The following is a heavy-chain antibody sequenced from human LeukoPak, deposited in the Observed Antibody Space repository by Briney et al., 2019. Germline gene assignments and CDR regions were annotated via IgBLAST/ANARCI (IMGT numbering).Heavy chain of an antibody. CDR1: GFTLSSYG. D-gene: IGHD2-21*01. V-gene: IGHV3-33*01. CDR2: IWYDGSNK. Sequence: GGSLRLSCAASGFTLSSYGMHWVRQAPGKGLEWVADIWYDGSNKYYADSVKGRFTISRDNSKNTLYLQMNSLRAEDTAVYYCARVGFVVKYYPGLAGRPWFDPWGQGTLVTVSS. J-gene: IGHJ5*02. CDR3: ARVGFVVKYYPGLAGRPWFDP.